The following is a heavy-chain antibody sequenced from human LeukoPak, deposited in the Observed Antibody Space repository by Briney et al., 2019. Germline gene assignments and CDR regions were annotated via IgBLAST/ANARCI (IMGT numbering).Heavy chain of an antibody. Sequence: GGSLRLSCAASGFTFDDYAMHWVRQAPGKGLEWVSGISWNSGSIGYADSVKGRFTISRDNAKNSLYLQMNSLRAKDTALYYCASSRLLYFDYWGQGSLVTVSS. V-gene: IGHV3-9*01. J-gene: IGHJ4*02. CDR2: ISWNSGSI. CDR3: ASSRLLYFDY. CDR1: GFTFDDYA. D-gene: IGHD5-18*01.